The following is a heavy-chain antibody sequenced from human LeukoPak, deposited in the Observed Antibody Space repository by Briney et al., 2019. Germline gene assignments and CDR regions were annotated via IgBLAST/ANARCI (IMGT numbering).Heavy chain of an antibody. CDR3: ARLPPLYSSGWYAADY. V-gene: IGHV3-48*01. CDR1: GFTFSSYN. D-gene: IGHD6-19*01. J-gene: IGHJ4*02. CDR2: ISSSSSTL. Sequence: GGSLRLSCAASGFTFSSYNMNWVRQAPGKGLEWVSYISSSSSTLYYADSVKGRFTISRDNAKNSLYLQMNSLRAEDTAVYYCARLPPLYSSGWYAADYWGQGTLVTVPS.